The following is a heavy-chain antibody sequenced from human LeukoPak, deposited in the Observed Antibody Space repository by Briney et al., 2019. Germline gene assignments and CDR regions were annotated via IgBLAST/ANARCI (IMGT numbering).Heavy chain of an antibody. CDR3: ARESRDGYPDY. J-gene: IGHJ4*02. CDR2: IGTAGDT. V-gene: IGHV3-13*01. D-gene: IGHD5-12*01. CDR1: GFTFSSYD. Sequence: GGSLRLSCAASGFTFSSYDMHWVRQPTGKGLEWVSAIGTAGDTYYSGSVTGRFTISRENAKNSLYLQKNSLRAGDTAVYYCARESRDGYPDYWGQGTLVTVSS.